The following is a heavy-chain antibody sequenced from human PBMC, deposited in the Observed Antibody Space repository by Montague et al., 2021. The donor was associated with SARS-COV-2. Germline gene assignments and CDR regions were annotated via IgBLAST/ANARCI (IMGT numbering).Heavy chain of an antibody. Sequence: SETLSLTCTVSGGSTNNFYWSWIRQSPGKGLEWIGYIYYSGGTDYNPSLKSRVTMSIDTSKKQFSLNLTSATAADTGVYYCARTSLASASCRFDPWGQGTLVTVSA. J-gene: IGHJ5*02. CDR2: IYYSGGT. V-gene: IGHV4-59*01. CDR1: GGSTNNFY. CDR3: ARTSLASASCRFDP. D-gene: IGHD3-16*02.